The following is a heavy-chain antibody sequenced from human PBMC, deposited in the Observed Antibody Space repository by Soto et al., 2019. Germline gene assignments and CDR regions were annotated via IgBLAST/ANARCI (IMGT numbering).Heavy chain of an antibody. Sequence: PSETLSLTCTVSGGSISSYYWSWIRQPPGKGLEWIGYIYYSGSTNYNPSLKSRVTISVDTSKNQFSLKLSSVTAADTAVYYCARERGDYSSSSFDYWGQGTLVTVSS. J-gene: IGHJ4*02. CDR1: GGSISSYY. CDR2: IYYSGST. D-gene: IGHD6-6*01. CDR3: ARERGDYSSSSFDY. V-gene: IGHV4-59*01.